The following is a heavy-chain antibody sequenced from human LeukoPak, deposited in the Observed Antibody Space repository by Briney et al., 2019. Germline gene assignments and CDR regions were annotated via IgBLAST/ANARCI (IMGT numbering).Heavy chain of an antibody. V-gene: IGHV3-30-3*01. J-gene: IGHJ6*02. CDR3: ARGMGIAVAGTEGFGEDYGMDV. D-gene: IGHD6-19*01. CDR1: GFTFSSYA. CDR2: ISYDGSNK. Sequence: PGRSLRLSCAASGFTFSSYAMHWVRQAPGKGLEWVAVISYDGSNKYYADSVKGRFTISRVNSKNTLYLQMNSLRSEDTAVYYCARGMGIAVAGTEGFGEDYGMDVWGQGTTVTVSS.